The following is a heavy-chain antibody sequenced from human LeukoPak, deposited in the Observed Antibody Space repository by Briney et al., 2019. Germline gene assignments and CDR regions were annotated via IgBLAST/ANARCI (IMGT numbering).Heavy chain of an antibody. V-gene: IGHV4-59*01. J-gene: IGHJ6*02. D-gene: IGHD3-22*01. CDR1: GFSFSTYW. CDR3: ARAGDYYDSSGYYLLPPYYYYGMDV. CDR2: IYYSGST. Sequence: GSLRLSCAASGFSFSTYWMSWVRQAPGKGLEWIGYIYYSGSTNYNPSLKSRVTISVDTSKNQFSLKLSSVTAADTAVYYCARAGDYYDSSGYYLLPPYYYYGMDVWGQGTTVTVSS.